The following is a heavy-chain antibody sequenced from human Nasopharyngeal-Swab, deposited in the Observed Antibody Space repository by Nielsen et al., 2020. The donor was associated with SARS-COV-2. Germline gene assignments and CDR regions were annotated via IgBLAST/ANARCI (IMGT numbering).Heavy chain of an antibody. V-gene: IGHV3-74*01. J-gene: IGHJ4*02. Sequence: GGSLRLSCAASGFTFSSHWMHWVRQAPGKGLVWVSRISEDGSITTYADSVKGRFTISRDNAKNTLFLQMHSLRAEDTAVYYCAREEPRGNWNYDYWGQGTLVTVSS. D-gene: IGHD1-7*01. CDR2: ISEDGSIT. CDR3: AREEPRGNWNYDY. CDR1: GFTFSSHW.